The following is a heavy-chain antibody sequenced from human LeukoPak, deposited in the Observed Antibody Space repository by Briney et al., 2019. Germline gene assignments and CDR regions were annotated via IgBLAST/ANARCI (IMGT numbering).Heavy chain of an antibody. V-gene: IGHV4-59*01. D-gene: IGHD4-23*01. Sequence: SETLSLTCTVSGGSISSYYWSWIRQPPGKGLEWIGYIYYSGSTNYNPSLKGRVTISVDTSKNQFSLKLSSVTAADTAVYYCARSVAALRVFDYWGQGTLVTVSS. CDR3: ARSVAALRVFDY. J-gene: IGHJ4*02. CDR1: GGSISSYY. CDR2: IYYSGST.